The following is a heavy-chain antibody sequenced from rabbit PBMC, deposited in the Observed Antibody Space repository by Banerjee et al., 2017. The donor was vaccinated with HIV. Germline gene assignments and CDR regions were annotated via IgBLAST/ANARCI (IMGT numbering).Heavy chain of an antibody. J-gene: IGHJ2*01. CDR1: GFDFSSGYW. V-gene: IGHV1S45*01. CDR2: ISTSSGTT. Sequence: LVESGGGLVQPGGSLKLSCKASGFDFSSGYWICWVRQAPGKGLEWIGCISTSSGTTGTASWAKGRFTISKTSSTTVTLQMTSLTAADTATYFCARVYDSRSVYTSGAFDPWGPGTLVTVS. CDR3: ARVYDSRSVYTSGAFDP. D-gene: IGHD1-1*01.